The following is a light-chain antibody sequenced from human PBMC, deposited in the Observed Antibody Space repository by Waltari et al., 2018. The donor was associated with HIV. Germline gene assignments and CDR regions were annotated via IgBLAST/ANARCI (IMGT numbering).Light chain of an antibody. Sequence: QSALTQPRSVSGSPGQTVTISCRGTSRDIGGYNYVSWYQQHTAEAPRLMIYDVNKRPSGVPDRFSGSKSGNTASLTISGLQAEDEADYYCCSYAGSNTFYVFGTGTEVTVL. J-gene: IGLJ1*01. V-gene: IGLV2-11*01. CDR2: DVN. CDR1: SRDIGGYNY. CDR3: CSYAGSNTFYV.